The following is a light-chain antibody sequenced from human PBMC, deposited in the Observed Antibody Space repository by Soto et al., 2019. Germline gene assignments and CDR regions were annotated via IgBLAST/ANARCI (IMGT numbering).Light chain of an antibody. V-gene: IGKV1-33*01. CDR2: DAS. CDR1: QDISNS. Sequence: DIQMTQSPSSLSASVGNKITITCQASQDISNSLNWYQQKPGKAPKLLIYDASNLETGVTSRFSGSGAGTDFALSLSSLQPEDIGTYFCYHDHLLRPRTFGPGTKVEI. CDR3: YHDHLLRPRT. J-gene: IGKJ1*01.